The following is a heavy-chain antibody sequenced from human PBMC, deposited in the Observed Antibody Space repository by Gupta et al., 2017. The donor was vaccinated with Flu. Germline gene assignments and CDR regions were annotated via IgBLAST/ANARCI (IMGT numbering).Heavy chain of an antibody. J-gene: IGHJ4*02. CDR1: GFTFGDYA. Sequence: EVHLVESGGDLVQPGRSLRLSCSCSGFTFGDYAMSWFRQAPGKGLEWVGLIRNRAFGGTIEYAASVKGRFIISRDDSKSVVYLQMNSLQSDDTAVYFCARGMATPIYWGQGTLVTVSS. D-gene: IGHD5-24*01. CDR2: IRNRAFGGTI. CDR3: ARGMATPIY. V-gene: IGHV3-49*03.